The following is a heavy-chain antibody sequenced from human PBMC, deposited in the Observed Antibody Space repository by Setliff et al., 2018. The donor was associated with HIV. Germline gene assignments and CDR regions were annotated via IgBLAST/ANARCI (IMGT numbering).Heavy chain of an antibody. D-gene: IGHD3-22*01. V-gene: IGHV3-33*08. Sequence: GGSLRLSCAASGFSFGTYGMHWVRQAPGTGLEWVASIWHDGSNEKYADAVKGRFTISRDNSRNTVYLDMNCFIVEDTAVYYCVRGGYYYDNTVFYVHWGQGTLVTVSS. CDR3: VRGGYYYDNTVFYVH. CDR2: IWHDGSNE. CDR1: GFSFGTYG. J-gene: IGHJ4*02.